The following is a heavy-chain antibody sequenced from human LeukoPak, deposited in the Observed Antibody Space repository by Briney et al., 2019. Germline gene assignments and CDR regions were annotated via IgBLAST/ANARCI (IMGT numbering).Heavy chain of an antibody. D-gene: IGHD6-13*01. CDR3: ARQGGLRSSWLEPRHYYYYMDV. CDR2: INHSGST. Sequence: SETLSLTCAVYGGSFSGYYWSWIRQPPGKGLEWIGEINHSGSTNYNPSLKSRVTISVDTSKNQFSLKLSSVTAADTAVYYCARQGGLRSSWLEPRHYYYYMDVWGKGTTVTISS. J-gene: IGHJ6*03. CDR1: GGSFSGYY. V-gene: IGHV4-34*01.